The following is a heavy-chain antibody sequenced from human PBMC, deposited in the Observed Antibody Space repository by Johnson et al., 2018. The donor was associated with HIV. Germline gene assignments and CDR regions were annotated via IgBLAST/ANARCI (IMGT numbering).Heavy chain of an antibody. CDR1: RFSFSPFG. CDR2: IRSYESNK. Sequence: QMQLVESGGGVVQPGRSLRLSCEASRFSFSPFGMHWVRQAPGKGLEWVALIRSYESNKYYADSVKGRFTISRDNSKNTLYLQLNSLRAEDTALYYCARDHTPVTGTTYHDAGEIWGQGTMVTVSS. CDR3: ARDHTPVTGTTYHDAGEI. J-gene: IGHJ3*02. V-gene: IGHV3-33*01. D-gene: IGHD1-7*01.